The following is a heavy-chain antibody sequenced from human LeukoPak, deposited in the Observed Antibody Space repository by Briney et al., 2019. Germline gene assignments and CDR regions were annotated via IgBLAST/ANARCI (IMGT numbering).Heavy chain of an antibody. CDR1: GGSFSGYY. CDR2: INHSGST. CDR3: ARVGRHYDSSGYYFLDY. D-gene: IGHD3-22*01. J-gene: IGHJ4*02. V-gene: IGHV4-34*01. Sequence: SETLSLTCAVYGGSFSGYYWSWIRQPPGKGLEWIGEINHSGSTNYNPSLKSRVTISVDTSKNQFSLKLSSVTAADTAVYYCARVGRHYDSSGYYFLDYWGQGTLATVSS.